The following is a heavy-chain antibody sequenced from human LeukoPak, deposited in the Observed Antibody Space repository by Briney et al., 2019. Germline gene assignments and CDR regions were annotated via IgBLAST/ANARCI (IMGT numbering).Heavy chain of an antibody. J-gene: IGHJ4*02. D-gene: IGHD3-22*01. V-gene: IGHV4-59*01. Sequence: SETLSLTCTVSGGSISTYYWSWIRQPPEKGLEWIGYVFYRGSTNYNPSLESRVTISLDTSKNQFSLKLSSVTAADTAVYYCATLGEYYDSSGYYYNWGQGTLVTVSS. CDR2: VFYRGST. CDR3: ATLGEYYDSSGYYYN. CDR1: GGSISTYY.